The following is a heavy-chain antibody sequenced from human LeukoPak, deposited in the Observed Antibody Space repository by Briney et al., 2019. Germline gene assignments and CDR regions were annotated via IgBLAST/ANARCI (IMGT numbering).Heavy chain of an antibody. V-gene: IGHV4-59*01. Sequence: SETLSLTCTVSGASMRTYYWNWMRQSPGKELEWIGNIYHSGSTHYNPSLKSRVTISVDTSTSHFSLKLTSVTAADTAVYYCARGYCSGGSCPFDSWGRGTLVTVSS. J-gene: IGHJ4*02. CDR2: IYHSGST. CDR3: ARGYCSGGSCPFDS. CDR1: GASMRTYY. D-gene: IGHD2-15*01.